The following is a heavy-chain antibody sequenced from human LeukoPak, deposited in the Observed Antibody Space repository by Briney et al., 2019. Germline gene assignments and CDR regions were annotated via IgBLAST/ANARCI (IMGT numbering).Heavy chain of an antibody. Sequence: SETLSLTCTVSGGSISSSPYYWGWIRQPPGEGLEWIGSTYYSGTTHYNPSLESRVTISVDTSKNQFSLKLASVTAADTAIYYCAKGAGGFSYYNWFDPWGQGTLVTVSS. CDR3: AKGAGGFSYYNWFDP. V-gene: IGHV4-39*07. CDR2: TYYSGTT. D-gene: IGHD5-18*01. J-gene: IGHJ5*02. CDR1: GGSISSSPYY.